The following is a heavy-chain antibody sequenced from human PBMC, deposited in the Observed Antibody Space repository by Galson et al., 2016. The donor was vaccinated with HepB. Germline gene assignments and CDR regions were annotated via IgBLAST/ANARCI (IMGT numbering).Heavy chain of an antibody. J-gene: IGHJ5*02. V-gene: IGHV3-7*01. CDR3: ARVGYCSGAGCRGRDWFDP. CDR1: EFSFTDYW. D-gene: IGHD2-15*01. CDR2: INLDEGEK. Sequence: SLRLSCAASEFSFTDYWMTWVRQAPGKGLECLANINLDEGEKNYVDSVKGRFTISRDNAKNSVYLQINSLRAEDTALYYCARVGYCSGAGCRGRDWFDPWGQGIPVTVSS.